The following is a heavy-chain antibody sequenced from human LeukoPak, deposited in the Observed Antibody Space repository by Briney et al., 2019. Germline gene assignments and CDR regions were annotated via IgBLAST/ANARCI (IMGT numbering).Heavy chain of an antibody. CDR1: GYTFTSQY. CDR2: LNPTSGGT. CDR3: ARGSIVGFDY. Sequence: ASVRVSCKASGYTFTSQYVHWVRQAPGQGLEWMGWLNPTSGGTKYSQSFQGRVTMTRDTSISTAYMELSSLQSADTAAYYCARGSIVGFDYWGQGTQVIVSS. V-gene: IGHV1-2*02. D-gene: IGHD3-16*02. J-gene: IGHJ4*02.